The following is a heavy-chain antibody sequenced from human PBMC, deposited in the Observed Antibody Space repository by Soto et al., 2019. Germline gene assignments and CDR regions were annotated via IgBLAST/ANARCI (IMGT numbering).Heavy chain of an antibody. CDR2: ISYDGSNK. D-gene: IGHD3-10*01. CDR3: ARSFSAVPHYYYYYYGMDV. J-gene: IGHJ6*02. V-gene: IGHV3-30-3*01. Sequence: GGSLRLSCAASGFTFSSYAMHWVRQAPGKGLEWVAVISYDGSNKYYADSVKGRFTISRDNSKNTLYLQMNSLRAEDTAVYYCARSFSAVPHYYYYYYGMDVWGQGTTVTVYS. CDR1: GFTFSSYA.